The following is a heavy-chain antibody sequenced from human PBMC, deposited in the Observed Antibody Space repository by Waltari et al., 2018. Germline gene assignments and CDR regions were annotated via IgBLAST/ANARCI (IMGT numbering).Heavy chain of an antibody. J-gene: IGHJ2*01. Sequence: TCGYYWGWIRQPPGKGLEWIGSIYHSGSTYYNPSLKSRVTISVDTSKNQFSLKLSSVTAADTAVYYCARVKWLHGAYWYFDLWGRGTLVTVSS. V-gene: IGHV4-38-2*02. CDR1: TCGYY. D-gene: IGHD5-12*01. CDR2: IYHSGST. CDR3: ARVKWLHGAYWYFDL.